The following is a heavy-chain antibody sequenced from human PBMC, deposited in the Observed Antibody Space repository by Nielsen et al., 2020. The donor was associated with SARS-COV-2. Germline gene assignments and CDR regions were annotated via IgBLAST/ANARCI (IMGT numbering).Heavy chain of an antibody. CDR3: ARERIVATITSRDFDY. J-gene: IGHJ4*02. CDR1: GGTFSSYA. CDR2: IIPIFGTA. Sequence: SVKVSCKASGGTFSSYAISWVRQAPGQGLEWMGGIIPIFGTANYAQKFRGRVTITADKSTSTAYMELSSLRSEDTAVYYCARERIVATITSRDFDYWGQGTLVTVSS. V-gene: IGHV1-69*06. D-gene: IGHD5-12*01.